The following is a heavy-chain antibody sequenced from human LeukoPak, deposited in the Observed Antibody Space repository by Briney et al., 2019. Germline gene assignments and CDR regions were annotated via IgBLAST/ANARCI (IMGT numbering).Heavy chain of an antibody. CDR2: ISGSGGST. V-gene: IGHV3-23*01. D-gene: IGHD3-16*01. Sequence: GGSLRLSCAASGFTFSSYAMSWVRQAPGKGLEWVSAISGSGGSTYYADSVKGRFTISRDNSKNTLYLQMNSLRGEDTAVYHCAKWGDAGREYYYYYYMDVWGKGTTVTVSS. J-gene: IGHJ6*03. CDR3: AKWGDAGREYYYYYYMDV. CDR1: GFTFSSYA.